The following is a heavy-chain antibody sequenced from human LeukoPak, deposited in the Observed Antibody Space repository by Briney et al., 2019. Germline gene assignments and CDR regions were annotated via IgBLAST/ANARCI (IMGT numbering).Heavy chain of an antibody. Sequence: SETLSLTCTVSGGPISSSSYSWGWIRQPPGKGLEWIGNIYYSGSTYYNPSLKSRVTISVDTSKNQFSLKSSSVTAADTAVYYCARGSSGWYVDYWGQGTLVTVSS. CDR1: GGPISSSSYS. CDR3: ARGSSGWYVDY. D-gene: IGHD6-19*01. V-gene: IGHV4-39*01. J-gene: IGHJ4*02. CDR2: IYYSGST.